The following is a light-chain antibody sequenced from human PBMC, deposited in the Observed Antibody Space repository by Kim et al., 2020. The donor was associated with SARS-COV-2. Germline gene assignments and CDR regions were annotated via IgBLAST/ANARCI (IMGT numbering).Light chain of an antibody. Sequence: QSALTQPRSVSGSPGQSVTISCTGTSSDVGGYDYVSWYQQHPGKAPKLIIYDVTKRPSGVPDRFSASKSGNTASLTISGLQAEDEADYCCSYAGSPPYVFGSGTKVTVL. CDR2: DVT. V-gene: IGLV2-11*01. CDR1: SSDVGGYDY. J-gene: IGLJ1*01. CDR3: CSYAGSPPYV.